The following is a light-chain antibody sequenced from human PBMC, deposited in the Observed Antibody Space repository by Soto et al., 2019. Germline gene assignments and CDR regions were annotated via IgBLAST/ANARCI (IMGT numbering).Light chain of an antibody. CDR3: QQYGSSPL. J-gene: IGKJ3*01. CDR1: QSVSSSY. Sequence: IVVTLSPGTLSLYKGERATLSCRASQSVSSSYLAWYQQKPGQAPRLLIYGASSRATGIPDRFSGSGSGTDFTLTISRLEPEDFAVYYCQQYGSSPLFGPGTKVDIK. CDR2: GAS. V-gene: IGKV3-20*01.